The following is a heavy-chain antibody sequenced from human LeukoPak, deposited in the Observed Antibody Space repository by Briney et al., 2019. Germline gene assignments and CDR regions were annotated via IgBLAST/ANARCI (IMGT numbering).Heavy chain of an antibody. CDR1: GGTFSSYA. D-gene: IGHD6-13*01. J-gene: IGHJ4*02. V-gene: IGHV1-69*01. CDR2: IIPIFGTA. Sequence: SVKVSCKASGGTFSSYAISWERQAPGQGLEWMGGIIPIFGTANYAQKFQGRVTITADESTSTAYMELSSLRSEDTAVYYCATGRWNSSSWGDYWGQGTLVTVSS. CDR3: ATGRWNSSSWGDY.